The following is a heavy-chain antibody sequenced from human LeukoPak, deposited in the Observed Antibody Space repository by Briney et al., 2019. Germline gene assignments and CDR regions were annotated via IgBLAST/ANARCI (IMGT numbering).Heavy chain of an antibody. Sequence: GGSLRLSCAASGFTFSSYSTNWVRQAPGKGLEWVSYISSSGSTIYDADFVKGRFTISRDNAKNSLYLQMNSLRAEDTAVYYCASLAQQTNAIYYYYYYYMDVWGKGTTVTISS. J-gene: IGHJ6*03. CDR3: ASLAQQTNAIYYYYYYYMDV. CDR2: ISSSGSTI. V-gene: IGHV3-48*04. CDR1: GFTFSSYS. D-gene: IGHD3-9*01.